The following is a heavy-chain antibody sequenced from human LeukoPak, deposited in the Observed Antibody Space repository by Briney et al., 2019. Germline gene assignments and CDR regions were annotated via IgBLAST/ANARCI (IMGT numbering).Heavy chain of an antibody. CDR1: GFTFSSYA. CDR2: ISYDGSSK. CDR3: ARRPGELRVLQSGGRYYYYGMDV. J-gene: IGHJ6*02. D-gene: IGHD3-10*01. Sequence: GGSLRLSCVASGFTFSSYAMHWVRQAPGKGLEWVAVISYDGSSKYSADSVKGHLTISRDNSKNTLYLQMNNLRAEDTAVYYCARRPGELRVLQSGGRYYYYGMDVWGQGTTVTVSS. V-gene: IGHV3-30*04.